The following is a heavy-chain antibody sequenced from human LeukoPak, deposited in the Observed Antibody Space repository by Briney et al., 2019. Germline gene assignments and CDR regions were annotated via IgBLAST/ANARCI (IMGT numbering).Heavy chain of an antibody. Sequence: SETLSLTCTVSGGSISSGDYYWSWIRQPPGKGLEWIRYIYYSGSTYYNPSLKSRVTISVDTSKNQFSLKLSSVTAADTAVYYCALRGYSYGYSPVIDYWGQGTLVTVSS. CDR3: ALRGYSYGYSPVIDY. V-gene: IGHV4-30-4*08. D-gene: IGHD5-18*01. CDR2: IYYSGST. CDR1: GGSISSGDYY. J-gene: IGHJ4*02.